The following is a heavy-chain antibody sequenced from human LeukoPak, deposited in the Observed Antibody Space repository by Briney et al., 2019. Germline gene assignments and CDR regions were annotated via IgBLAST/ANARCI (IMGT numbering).Heavy chain of an antibody. CDR1: GGSISSYY. V-gene: IGHV4-59*01. J-gene: IGHJ6*04. D-gene: IGHD6-13*01. CDR3: ARVQQQLVSLSWSVEMDV. Sequence: SETLSLTCTVSGGSISSYYWSWIRQPPGKGLEWIGYIYCSGSTNYNPSLKSRVTISVDTSKNQFSLKLSSVTAADTAVYYCARVQQQLVSLSWSVEMDVWGKGTTVTVSS. CDR2: IYCSGST.